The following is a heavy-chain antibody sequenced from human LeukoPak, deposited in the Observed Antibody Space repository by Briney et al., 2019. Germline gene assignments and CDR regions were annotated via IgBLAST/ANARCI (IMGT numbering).Heavy chain of an antibody. Sequence: GASVKVSCKASGYTFTGYYMHWVRQAPGQGLEWMGWINPNSGGTNYAQKFQGRVTMTRDTSISPAYMKLSRLRSDDTAVYYCARMRAVVPAANFDYWGQGTLVTASS. CDR3: ARMRAVVPAANFDY. J-gene: IGHJ4*02. CDR2: INPNSGGT. V-gene: IGHV1-2*02. CDR1: GYTFTGYY. D-gene: IGHD2-2*01.